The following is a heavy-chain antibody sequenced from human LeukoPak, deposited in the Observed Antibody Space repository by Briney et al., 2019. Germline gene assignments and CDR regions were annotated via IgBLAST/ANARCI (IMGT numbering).Heavy chain of an antibody. CDR3: ATKRFSSSWPPDY. V-gene: IGHV4-59*01. D-gene: IGHD6-13*01. CDR2: MCYSGSP. CDR1: GGSISGYY. Sequence: PSETLSLTCTVSGGSISGYYWSWIRQPPGKGLEYIGYMCYSGSPNYNPSLKSRVTISVDTSKNQFSLKLTSVTAADTAVYYCATKRFSSSWPPDYWGQGTLVTVSS. J-gene: IGHJ4*02.